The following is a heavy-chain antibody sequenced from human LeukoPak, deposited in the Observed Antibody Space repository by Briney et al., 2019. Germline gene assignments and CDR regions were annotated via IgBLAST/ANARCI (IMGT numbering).Heavy chain of an antibody. Sequence: PGGSLRLSCAASGFTFNSYGMHWVRQAPGKGLEWVAVIWYDGSNKYYADSVKGRFTISRDNSKNTLYLQMNSLRAEDTAVYYCAKDPDILTGYYSPGYMDVWDTGTTVTVSS. CDR2: IWYDGSNK. V-gene: IGHV3-33*06. CDR1: GFTFNSYG. D-gene: IGHD3-9*01. CDR3: AKDPDILTGYYSPGYMDV. J-gene: IGHJ6*03.